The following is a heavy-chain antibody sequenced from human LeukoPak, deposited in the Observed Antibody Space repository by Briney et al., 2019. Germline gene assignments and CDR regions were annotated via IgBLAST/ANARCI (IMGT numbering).Heavy chain of an antibody. CDR1: GFTFSSYS. Sequence: GGSLRLSCAASGFTFSSYSMNWVRQAPGKGLEWVSSISSSSSYIYYADSVKGRFTISRDNAKNSLYLQMNSLRAEDTAVYYCARGRRDSSGYYYAVYFDYWGQGTLVTVSS. CDR2: ISSSSSYI. D-gene: IGHD3-22*01. V-gene: IGHV3-21*01. CDR3: ARGRRDSSGYYYAVYFDY. J-gene: IGHJ4*02.